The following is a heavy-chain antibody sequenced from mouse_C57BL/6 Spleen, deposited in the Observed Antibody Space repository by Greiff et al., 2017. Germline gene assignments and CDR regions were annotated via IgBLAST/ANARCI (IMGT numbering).Heavy chain of an antibody. D-gene: IGHD1-1*01. J-gene: IGHJ2*01. CDR2: ISYDGSN. V-gene: IGHV3-6*01. Sequence: EVQLQESGPGLVKPSQSLSLTCSVTGYSITSGYYWNWIRQFPGNKLEWMGYISYDGSNNYNPSLKNRISITRDTSKNQFFMKLHSVTTADTATYYCATHPYYDGYFDYWGQGTTLTVSS. CDR1: GYSITSGYY. CDR3: ATHPYYDGYFDY.